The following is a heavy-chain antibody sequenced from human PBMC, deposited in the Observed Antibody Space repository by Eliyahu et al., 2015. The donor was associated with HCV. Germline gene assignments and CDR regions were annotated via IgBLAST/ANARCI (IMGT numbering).Heavy chain of an antibody. Sequence: QITLKESGPTLVKPTQTLTLTCTFSGFSLSTSGVGVGWIRQPPGKALECLALIYWDDDKRYSPSLKSRLTITKDTSTNQVVLTMTNMDPVDTATYYCAHILVGGTLDYWGQGTLVTVSS. CDR3: AHILVGGTLDY. D-gene: IGHD1-26*01. CDR1: GFSLSTSGVG. CDR2: IYWDDDK. J-gene: IGHJ4*02. V-gene: IGHV2-5*02.